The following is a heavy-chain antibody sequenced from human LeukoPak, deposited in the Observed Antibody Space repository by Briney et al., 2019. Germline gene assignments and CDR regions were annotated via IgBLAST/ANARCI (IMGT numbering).Heavy chain of an antibody. CDR2: IYTSGST. CDR3: TRDTPYSSSWWFDP. D-gene: IGHD6-6*01. V-gene: IGHV4-4*07. CDR1: GGSFSGYY. J-gene: IGHJ5*02. Sequence: TSETLSLTCAVYGGSFSGYYWSWIRQPAGKGLEWLGRIYTSGSTNYNPSLKSRVTMSVDTSKNQFSLKLSSVTAADTAVYYCTRDTPYSSSWWFDPWGQGTLVTVSS.